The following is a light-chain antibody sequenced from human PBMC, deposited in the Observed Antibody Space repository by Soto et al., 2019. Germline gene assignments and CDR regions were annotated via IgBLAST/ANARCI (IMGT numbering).Light chain of an antibody. CDR2: AAS. V-gene: IGKV1-9*01. CDR3: QQLESYPST. Sequence: IRLTQSPSSLSAAVGDRVTITCRASQGINTFLAWYQQKPGKAPKLLIYAASTLQSGVPSTFSGSGSGTDFNLTISSLQPEDFPTYYCQQLESYPSTFGGGTKVAIK. J-gene: IGKJ4*01. CDR1: QGINTF.